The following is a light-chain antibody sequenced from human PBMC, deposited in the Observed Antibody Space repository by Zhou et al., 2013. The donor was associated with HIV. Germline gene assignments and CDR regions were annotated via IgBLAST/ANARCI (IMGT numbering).Light chain of an antibody. CDR2: KAS. Sequence: DIQMTQSPSTLSASVGDRVTITCRASHSISSWLAWYQQKPGKAPKLLVYKASTLESGVPSRFSGSGSGTEFALTISGLLPDDFATYYCQQYNSYSKTFGQGTKVEIK. CDR1: HSISSW. CDR3: QQYNSYSKT. V-gene: IGKV1-5*03. J-gene: IGKJ1*01.